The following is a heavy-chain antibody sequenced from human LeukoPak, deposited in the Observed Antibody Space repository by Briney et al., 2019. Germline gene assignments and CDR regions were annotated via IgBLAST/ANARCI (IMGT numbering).Heavy chain of an antibody. Sequence: ASVKVSCKASGYTFTSYYMHWVRQAPGQGLEWMGIINPSGGSTSYAQKFQGRVTMTRDMSTSTVYMELSSLRSEDTAVYYCARALTSYCSSTSCHDRLPGYWGQGTLVTVSS. CDR2: INPSGGST. CDR3: ARALTSYCSSTSCHDRLPGY. J-gene: IGHJ4*02. CDR1: GYTFTSYY. V-gene: IGHV1-46*01. D-gene: IGHD2-2*01.